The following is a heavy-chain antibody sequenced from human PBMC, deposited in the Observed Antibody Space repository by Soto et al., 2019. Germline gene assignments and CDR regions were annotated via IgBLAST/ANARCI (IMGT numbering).Heavy chain of an antibody. CDR1: GGSISNGDW. CDR3: ARDQGSHPGD. CDR2: IHHSGNT. V-gene: IGHV4-4*02. D-gene: IGHD6-13*01. J-gene: IGHJ4*02. Sequence: QVQLQESGPGLVRPSGTVSLTCAVSGGSISNGDWWSWVRQPPGKGREWIGEIHHSGNTNYNPSLKRRVTMSVVPSKNLFSLTLNSVTAADTAFDYCARDQGSHPGDWGQGTLVSVSS.